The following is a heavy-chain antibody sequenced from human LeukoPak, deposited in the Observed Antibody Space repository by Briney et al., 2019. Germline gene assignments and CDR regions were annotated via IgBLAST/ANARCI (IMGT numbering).Heavy chain of an antibody. D-gene: IGHD6-19*01. Sequence: NPGGSLRLSCAASGFTFSSYSMNWVRQAPGKGLEWVSSISSSSSYIYYADSVKGRFTISRDNAKNSLYLQMNSLRAEDTAVYYCATDASTYSSGWYNYWGQGILVTVSS. CDR2: ISSSSSYI. J-gene: IGHJ4*02. CDR3: ATDASTYSSGWYNY. CDR1: GFTFSSYS. V-gene: IGHV3-21*01.